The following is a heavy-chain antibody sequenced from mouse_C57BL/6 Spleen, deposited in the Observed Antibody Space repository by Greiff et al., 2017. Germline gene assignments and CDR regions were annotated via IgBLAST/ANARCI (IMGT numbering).Heavy chain of an antibody. V-gene: IGHV3-6*01. Sequence: EVQRVESGPGLVKPSQSLSLTCSVTGYSITSGYYWNWIRQFPGNKLEWMGYISYDGSNNYNPSLKNRISITRDTSKNQFFLKLNSVTTEDTATYYCARSGDYDDGGFGYWGQGTTLSVSS. CDR2: ISYDGSN. D-gene: IGHD2-4*01. CDR1: GYSITSGYY. J-gene: IGHJ2*01. CDR3: ARSGDYDDGGFGY.